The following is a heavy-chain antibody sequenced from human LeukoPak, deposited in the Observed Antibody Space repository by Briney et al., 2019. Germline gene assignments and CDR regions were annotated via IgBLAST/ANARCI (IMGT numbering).Heavy chain of an antibody. CDR3: TRDLLGFATTPLSD. Sequence: ASVRVSCKASGYTFTNNYIHWVRQAPGHGLERMGWINPNRGDTNYAQKFQGRVTMTRDTSISTAFMELTRLTSDDTAVYYCTRDLLGFATTPLSDWGQGTLVTVSS. CDR1: GYTFTNNY. J-gene: IGHJ4*02. CDR2: INPNRGDT. V-gene: IGHV1-2*02. D-gene: IGHD4-17*01.